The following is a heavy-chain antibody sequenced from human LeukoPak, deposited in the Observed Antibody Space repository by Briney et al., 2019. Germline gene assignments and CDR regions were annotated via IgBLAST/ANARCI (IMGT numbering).Heavy chain of an antibody. J-gene: IGHJ4*02. CDR3: ARGGSGSSWFLFDY. CDR2: MNPNSGNT. CDR1: GYTFTSYD. V-gene: IGHV1-8*02. D-gene: IGHD6-13*01. Sequence: ASVKVSCKASGYTFTSYDINWVRQATGQGLEWMGWMNPNSGNTGYAQKLQGRVTMTTDTSTSTAYMELRSLRSDDTAVYYCARGGSGSSWFLFDYWGQGTLVTVSS.